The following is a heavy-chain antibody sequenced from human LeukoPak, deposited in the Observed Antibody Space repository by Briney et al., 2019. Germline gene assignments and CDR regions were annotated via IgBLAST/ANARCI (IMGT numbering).Heavy chain of an antibody. CDR3: ARWVDPRRVRGATNRHAFDI. CDR2: INHSGST. J-gene: IGHJ3*02. CDR1: GGSFSGYY. Sequence: SETLSFTCAVYGGSFSGYYWSWIRQPPGKGLEWIGEINHSGSTNYNPSLKSRVTISVDTSKNQFSLKLSSVTAADTAVYYCARWVDPRRVRGATNRHAFDIWGQGTMVTVSS. V-gene: IGHV4-34*01. D-gene: IGHD3-10*01.